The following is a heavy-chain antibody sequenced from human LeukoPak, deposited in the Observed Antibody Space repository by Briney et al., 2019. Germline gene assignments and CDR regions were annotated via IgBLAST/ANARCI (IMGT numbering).Heavy chain of an antibody. CDR3: AAQPCSVGRCYLDY. CDR2: IYSGNSA. J-gene: IGHJ4*02. V-gene: IGHV3-66*02. Sequence: RSGGSLRLSCAATGFTVSTNYMSWVRQAPGGGLEWVSVIYSGNSAYYADSAKGRFTISRDNSKNTLYLQMNSLGAEDTAVYYCAAQPCSVGRCYLDYWGQGTLVTVSS. D-gene: IGHD2-15*01. CDR1: GFTVSTNY.